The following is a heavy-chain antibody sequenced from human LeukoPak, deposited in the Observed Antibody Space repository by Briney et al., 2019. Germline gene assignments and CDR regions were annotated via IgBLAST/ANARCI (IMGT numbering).Heavy chain of an antibody. CDR1: GYTFTGYY. CDR2: INPNSGGT. V-gene: IGHV1-2*02. Sequence: ASVKVSCKASGYTFTGYYMHWVRQAPGQGLEWMGWINPNSGGTNYAQKFQGRVTMTRDTSISTAYMELSRLRSDDTAVYYCARDHYRKDTSITTSAFDIWGQGMMVTVSS. D-gene: IGHD1-20*01. J-gene: IGHJ3*02. CDR3: ARDHYRKDTSITTSAFDI.